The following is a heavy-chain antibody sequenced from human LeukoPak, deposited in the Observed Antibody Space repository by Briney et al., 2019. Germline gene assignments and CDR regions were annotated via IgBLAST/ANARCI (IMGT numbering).Heavy chain of an antibody. J-gene: IGHJ4*02. Sequence: SETLSLTCTVSGGSISSSSYYWGWIRQPPGKGLEWIGSIYYSGSTNYNPSLNSRVTISVDTSKNQFSLRLSSVTAADTAIYYCAGAVSGRFDYWGQGTLVTVSS. D-gene: IGHD6-19*01. CDR3: AGAVSGRFDY. CDR2: IYYSGST. V-gene: IGHV4-39*07. CDR1: GGSISSSSYY.